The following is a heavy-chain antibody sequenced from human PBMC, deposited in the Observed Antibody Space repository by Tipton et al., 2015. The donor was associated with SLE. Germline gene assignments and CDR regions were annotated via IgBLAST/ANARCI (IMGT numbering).Heavy chain of an antibody. CDR1: GGSIGGYY. CDR2: IYYTGST. CDR3: ARDLAGVKDY. V-gene: IGHV4-31*03. J-gene: IGHJ4*02. D-gene: IGHD3-10*01. Sequence: TLSLTCTVSGGSIGGYYWSWIRQHPGKGLEWIGYIYYTGSTYYNPSLKSRVAMSVDTSKNQFSLRLSSVTAADTGMYYCARDLAGVKDYWGQGTLVTVSS.